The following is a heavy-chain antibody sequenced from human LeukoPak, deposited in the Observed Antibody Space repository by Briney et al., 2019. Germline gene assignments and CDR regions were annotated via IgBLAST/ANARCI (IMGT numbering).Heavy chain of an antibody. CDR2: IRSKAYGGTT. D-gene: IGHD1-26*01. CDR3: TRDPRGSYGPDAFDI. Sequence: GGSLRLSCTASGFTFGDYAMSWVRQAPGKGLEWVGFIRSKAYGGTTEYAASVKGRFTISRDDSKSIAYLQINSLKTEDTAVYYCTRDPRGSYGPDAFDIWGQGTMVTVSS. V-gene: IGHV3-49*04. J-gene: IGHJ3*02. CDR1: GFTFGDYA.